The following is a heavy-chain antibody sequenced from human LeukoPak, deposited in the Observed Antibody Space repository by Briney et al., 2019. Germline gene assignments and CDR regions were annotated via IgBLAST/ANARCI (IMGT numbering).Heavy chain of an antibody. V-gene: IGHV4-39*01. CDR2: IYYSGST. CDR3: ARAIRYDSNGYYFSPEEYFQH. Sequence: SETLSLTCTVSGGSISSSSYYWGWIRQPPGKGLEWIGSIYYSGSTYYNPSLKSRVTISVDTSKNQFSLKPSSVTAADTAVYYCARAIRYDSNGYYFSPEEYFQHWGQGTLVTVSS. J-gene: IGHJ1*01. CDR1: GGSISSSSYY. D-gene: IGHD3-22*01.